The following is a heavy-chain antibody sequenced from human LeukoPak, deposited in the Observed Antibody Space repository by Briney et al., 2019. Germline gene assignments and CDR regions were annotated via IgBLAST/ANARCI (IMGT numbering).Heavy chain of an antibody. Sequence: PGGSLRLSCAASGFTFSSYWMSWVRQAPGKGLEWVANIKQDGSEKYYVDSVKGRFTISRDNARNSLYLQVNSLRAEDTAVYYCARYWRRGSENSGGPFDYWGQGTLVTVSS. CDR2: IKQDGSEK. CDR3: ARYWRRGSENSGGPFDY. CDR1: GFTFSSYW. J-gene: IGHJ4*02. V-gene: IGHV3-7*01. D-gene: IGHD2-15*01.